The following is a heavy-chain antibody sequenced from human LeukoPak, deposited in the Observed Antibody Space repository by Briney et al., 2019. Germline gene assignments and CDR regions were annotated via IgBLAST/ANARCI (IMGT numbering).Heavy chain of an antibody. CDR1: GGSFSGYY. CDR2: INHSGST. D-gene: IGHD4-17*01. J-gene: IGHJ4*02. Sequence: SETLSLTCAVYGGSFSGYYWSWIRQPPGKGQEWIGEINHSGSTNYNPSLKSRVTISVDTSKNQFSLKLSSVTAADTAVYYCARGDRTVTATNFDYWGQGTLVTVSS. CDR3: ARGDRTVTATNFDY. V-gene: IGHV4-34*01.